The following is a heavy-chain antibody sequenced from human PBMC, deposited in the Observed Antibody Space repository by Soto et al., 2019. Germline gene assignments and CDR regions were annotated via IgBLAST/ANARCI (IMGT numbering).Heavy chain of an antibody. CDR1: GFSLSTSGVG. J-gene: IGHJ4*02. V-gene: IGHV2-5*01. Sequence: SGPNAGEPTQTLTLTCTFSGFSLSTSGVGVGWIRQPPGKALEWLALIYWNDDKRYSPSLKSRLTITKDTSKNQVVLTMTNMDPVDTATYYCAHRSLRVTNYDFWSGYSLRPLFDYWGQGXLVTVYS. D-gene: IGHD3-3*01. CDR2: IYWNDDK. CDR3: AHRSLRVTNYDFWSGYSLRPLFDY.